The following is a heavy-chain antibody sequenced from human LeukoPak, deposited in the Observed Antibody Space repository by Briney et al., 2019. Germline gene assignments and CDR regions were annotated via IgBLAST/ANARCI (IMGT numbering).Heavy chain of an antibody. CDR2: ISSSGSTI. CDR1: GFTFSSYE. V-gene: IGHV3-48*03. CDR3: ARGMYLAAVFDY. Sequence: PGGSLRLSCAASGFTFSSYEMNWVRQAPGKGLEWVSYISSSGSTIYYADSVKGRVTISRDNAKNSLYLQMNSLRAEDTAVYYCARGMYLAAVFDYWGQGTLVTVSS. D-gene: IGHD6-25*01. J-gene: IGHJ4*02.